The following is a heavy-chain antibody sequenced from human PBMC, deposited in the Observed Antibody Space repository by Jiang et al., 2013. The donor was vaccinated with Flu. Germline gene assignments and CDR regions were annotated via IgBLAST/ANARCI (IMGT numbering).Heavy chain of an antibody. CDR1: GDSVSSNSAA. J-gene: IGHJ4*02. CDR3: VRGAGAADY. V-gene: IGHV6-1*01. CDR2: AYYRSQWYI. D-gene: IGHD2-15*01. Sequence: SQTLSLTCAISGDSVSSNSAAWNWIRQSPSRGLEWLGRAYYRSQWYIDYAVTVKGRIIVTPDTSKNQFSLQLNSVTPQDTAVYYCVRGAGAADYWGQGTLVTVSS.